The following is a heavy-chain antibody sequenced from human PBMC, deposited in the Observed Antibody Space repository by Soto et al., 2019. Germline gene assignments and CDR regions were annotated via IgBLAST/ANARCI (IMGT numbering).Heavy chain of an antibody. CDR3: AKELKIVGVVFLVYGMDV. V-gene: IGHV3-23*01. D-gene: IGHD3-3*01. J-gene: IGHJ6*02. CDR1: GFTFSSYA. CDR2: ISGSGGST. Sequence: GGSLRLSCAASGFTFSSYAMSWVRQAPGKGLEWVSAISGSGGSTYYADSVKGRFTISRDNSKNTLYLQMNSLRAEDTAVYYCAKELKIVGVVFLVYGMDVWGQGTTVTVSS.